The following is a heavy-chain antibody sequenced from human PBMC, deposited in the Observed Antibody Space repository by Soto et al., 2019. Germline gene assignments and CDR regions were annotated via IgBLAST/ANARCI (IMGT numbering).Heavy chain of an antibody. J-gene: IGHJ5*02. CDR1: GGSISSGGYY. V-gene: IGHV4-31*03. CDR2: IYYSGST. D-gene: IGHD5-12*01. CDR3: ARGSYAGVVATIGGFDP. Sequence: KPSETLSLTCTVSGGSISSGGYYWSWIRQHPGKGLEWIGYIYYSGSTNYNPSLKSRVTISVDTSKNQFSLKLSSVTAADTAVYYCARGSYAGVVATIGGFDPWGQGTLVTVSS.